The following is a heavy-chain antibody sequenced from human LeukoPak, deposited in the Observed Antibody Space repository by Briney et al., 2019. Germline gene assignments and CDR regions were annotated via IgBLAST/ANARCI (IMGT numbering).Heavy chain of an antibody. Sequence: PGGSLRLSCAASGFTFSSYAMSWVRQAPGKGPEWVSGISGSGGSTNYADSVKGRFTISRDNSKNTLFLQMNSLRAEDTAIYYCAKSGSTSWTRYYLDSWGQGTLVTVSS. CDR3: AKSGSTSWTRYYLDS. J-gene: IGHJ4*02. V-gene: IGHV3-23*01. CDR1: GFTFSSYA. D-gene: IGHD6-13*01. CDR2: ISGSGGST.